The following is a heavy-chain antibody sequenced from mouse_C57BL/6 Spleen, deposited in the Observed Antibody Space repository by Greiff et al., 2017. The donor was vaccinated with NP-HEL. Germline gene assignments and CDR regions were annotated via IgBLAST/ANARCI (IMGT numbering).Heavy chain of an antibody. V-gene: IGHV1-18*01. J-gene: IGHJ3*01. CDR3: ARPNSNYGGFAY. Sequence: VQLQQSGPELVKPGASVKIPCKQSHGKSLEWIGDINPNNGGTIYNQKFKGKATLTVDKSSSTAYMELRSLTSEDTAVYYCARPNSNYGGFAYWGQGTLVTVSA. CDR2: INPNNGGT. D-gene: IGHD2-5*01.